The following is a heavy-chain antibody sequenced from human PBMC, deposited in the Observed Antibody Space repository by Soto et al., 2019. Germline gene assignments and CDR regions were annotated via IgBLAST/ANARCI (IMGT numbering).Heavy chain of an antibody. V-gene: IGHV1-8*01. D-gene: IGHD6-13*01. CDR2: MNPNSGNT. J-gene: IGHJ5*02. CDR1: GYTFTSYD. Sequence: ASVKVSCKASGYTFTSYDINWVRQATGQGLEWMGWMNPNSGNTGYAQKFQGRVTMTRNTSISTAYMELSSLRSEDTAVYYCARIGKTAAAASRWFDPWGKGTLVTVSS. CDR3: ARIGKTAAAASRWFDP.